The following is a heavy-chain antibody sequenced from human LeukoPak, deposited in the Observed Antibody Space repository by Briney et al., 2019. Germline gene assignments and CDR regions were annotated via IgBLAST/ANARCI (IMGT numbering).Heavy chain of an antibody. V-gene: IGHV3-66*01. CDR2: IYIGGST. CDR3: ARDLHYSDSSGSFSDAFDL. CDR1: GFTVSSNY. J-gene: IGHJ3*01. Sequence: GGSLRLSCAASGFTVSSNYMTWVRQAPRKGLEWVSLIYIGGSTYYADSVKGRFTISRDNSKNTLYLQMNSLRVEDTAVYYCARDLHYSDSSGSFSDAFDLWGQGTMVTVSS. D-gene: IGHD3-22*01.